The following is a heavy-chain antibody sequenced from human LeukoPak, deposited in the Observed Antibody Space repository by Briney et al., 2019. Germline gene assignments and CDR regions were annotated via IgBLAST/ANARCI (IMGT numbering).Heavy chain of an antibody. V-gene: IGHV4-38-2*02. CDR1: GYSITSGYY. Sequence: SETLSLTCTVSGYSITSGYYWGWIRQPPGEGLEWNGSIYHSGSTYYNPSLKSRVTRLVDTSKNQFSLKLSSVTAADTAVYYCARDTPGDGRYYFDYWGQGTLVTVSS. D-gene: IGHD3-16*01. J-gene: IGHJ4*02. CDR3: ARDTPGDGRYYFDY. CDR2: IYHSGST.